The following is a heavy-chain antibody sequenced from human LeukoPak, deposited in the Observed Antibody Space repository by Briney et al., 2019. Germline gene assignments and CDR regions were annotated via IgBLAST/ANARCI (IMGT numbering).Heavy chain of an antibody. Sequence: EASVKVSCKASGYTFTNYGISWVRQAPGQGLGWMGWISAYNGNTNYAQKLQGRVTMTTETSTSTAYMELRSLRAEDTAVYYCARLTYYYDFWSGPDRGAFDIWGQGTMVTVSS. V-gene: IGHV1-18*01. CDR3: ARLTYYYDFWSGPDRGAFDI. D-gene: IGHD3-3*01. J-gene: IGHJ3*02. CDR1: GYTFTNYG. CDR2: ISAYNGNT.